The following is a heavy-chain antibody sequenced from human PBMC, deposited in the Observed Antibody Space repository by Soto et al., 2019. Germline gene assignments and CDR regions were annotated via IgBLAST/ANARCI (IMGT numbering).Heavy chain of an antibody. CDR1: GFAFSKYA. V-gene: IGHV3-23*01. D-gene: IGHD5-12*01. J-gene: IGHJ2*01. CDR3: VKDQPGDLVWYFDL. CDR2: VSSDGGRT. Sequence: EMQLLESGGGLAQPGGSLRLSCVASGFAFSKYAINWVRQAPGKGLEWVSSVSSDGGRTYYADSVKGRFTMSRDNSKNTVFLQMDTLSDEDSAVYFCVKDQPGDLVWYFDLWGRGTMVTGPS.